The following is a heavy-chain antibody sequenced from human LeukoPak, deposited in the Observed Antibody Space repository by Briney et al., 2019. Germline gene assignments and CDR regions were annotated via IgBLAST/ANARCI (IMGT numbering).Heavy chain of an antibody. D-gene: IGHD2-2*01. V-gene: IGHV1-18*01. CDR2: FSTYNGNT. J-gene: IGHJ6*03. Sequence: ASVKVSCKASGNSLPTYGITWVRQAPGQGLEWVGCFSTYNGNTQYGQNFQGRVSMTRDTSTNTAYLELRGLRSNDTAVYFCARPAKGAYYYYYMDVWGKGTTVTVSS. CDR1: GNSLPTYG. CDR3: ARPAKGAYYYYYMDV.